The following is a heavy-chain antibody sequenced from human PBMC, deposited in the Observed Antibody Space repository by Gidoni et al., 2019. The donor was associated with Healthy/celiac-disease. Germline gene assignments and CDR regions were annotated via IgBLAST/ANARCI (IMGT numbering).Heavy chain of an antibody. CDR3: ARSGGRDGYNSAPDY. CDR1: YSTFTSYG. CDR2: ISAYTGNT. J-gene: IGHJ4*02. V-gene: IGHV1-18*01. D-gene: IGHD5-12*01. Sequence: QVQLVQSDATVKKPGASVKVSCKASYSTFTSYGISWVRQAPGQGLEWMGWISAYTGNTNYAQKLKGRVTMTTDTSTSKAYMELRSLRSDDTDVYYCARSGGRDGYNSAPDYWGQGTLVTVSS.